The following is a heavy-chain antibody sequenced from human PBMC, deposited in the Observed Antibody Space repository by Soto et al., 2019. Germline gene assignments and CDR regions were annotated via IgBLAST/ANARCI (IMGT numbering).Heavy chain of an antibody. CDR3: ARPKTIGAAAGKGWFDP. J-gene: IGHJ5*02. CDR2: IYHSGST. Sequence: SETLSLTCAVSGGSISSGGYSWSWIRQPPGKGLEWIGYIYHSGSTYYNPSLKSRVTISVDQSNNQFSLKLTSLTAADTAMYYCARPKTIGAAAGKGWFDPWGEGTLVSVSS. V-gene: IGHV4-30-2*01. D-gene: IGHD6-13*01. CDR1: GGSISSGGYS.